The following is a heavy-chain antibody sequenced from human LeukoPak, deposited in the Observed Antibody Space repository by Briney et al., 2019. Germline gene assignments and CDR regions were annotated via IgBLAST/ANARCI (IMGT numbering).Heavy chain of an antibody. D-gene: IGHD6-13*01. CDR3: ARDPLRSTWSTYYNALDF. V-gene: IGHV1-18*01. J-gene: IGHJ6*02. Sequence: VASVKVSCKASGYTFTSYGISWVRQAPGQGLEWMRWISAYNGNTDFAQKFEGRVTMTIDTSTKTAYMELRSLTYDDTAVYYCARDPLRSTWSTYYNALDFWGQGTTVTVSS. CDR2: ISAYNGNT. CDR1: GYTFTSYG.